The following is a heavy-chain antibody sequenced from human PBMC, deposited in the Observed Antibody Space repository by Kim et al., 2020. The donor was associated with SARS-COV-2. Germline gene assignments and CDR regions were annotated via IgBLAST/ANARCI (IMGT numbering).Heavy chain of an antibody. V-gene: IGHV3-64D*09. D-gene: IGHD2-21*02. CDR2: IGGAGVRT. CDR1: GFSFSDFA. J-gene: IGHJ4*02. Sequence: GGSLRLSCSASGFSFSDFAMHWVRQAPGKALEYVSAIGGAGVRTYYADSVKGRFTISRDNSKNTLYLQMSSLRPEDTGVYYCVSLYCGGDCNYWGQGTLVTVSS. CDR3: VSLYCGGDCNY.